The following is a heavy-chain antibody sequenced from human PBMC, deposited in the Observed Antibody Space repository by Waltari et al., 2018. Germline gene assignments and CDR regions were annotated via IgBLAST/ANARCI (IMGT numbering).Heavy chain of an antibody. D-gene: IGHD2-21*02. J-gene: IGHJ6*02. V-gene: IGHV1-69*04. CDR2: IIPILGIA. Sequence: QVQLVQSGAEVKKPGSSVKVSCKASGGTFSSYAISWVRQAPGQGLEWMGRIIPILGIAKYAQEFQGRVTITADKSTSTAYMELGSLRSEDTAVYYCARGPYCGGDSCYYYYGMDVWGQGTTVTVSS. CDR1: GGTFSSYA. CDR3: ARGPYCGGDSCYYYYGMDV.